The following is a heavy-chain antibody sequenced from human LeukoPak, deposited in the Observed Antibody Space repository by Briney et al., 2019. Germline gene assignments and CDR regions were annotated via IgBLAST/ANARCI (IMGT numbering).Heavy chain of an antibody. CDR3: AKVIHLIRDCFDY. CDR2: ISGSGCST. CDR1: GVTFSSYA. Sequence: PGGSLRLSCAASGVTFSSYAMSWGPEGPGEGVERGSAISGSGCSTYYADSVKGRFTISRDNSKNTLYLQMNSLRAEDTAVYYCAKVIHLIRDCFDYWGQGTLVTVSS. V-gene: IGHV3-23*01. D-gene: IGHD2-8*01. J-gene: IGHJ4*02.